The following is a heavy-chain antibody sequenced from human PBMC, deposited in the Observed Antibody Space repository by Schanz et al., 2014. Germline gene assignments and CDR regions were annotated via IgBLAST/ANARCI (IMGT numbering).Heavy chain of an antibody. Sequence: QVQLLQFGGGVVQPGRSLRLSCAASGFTFSSYAMHWVRQAPGKGPEWVAVIWSDGSTKYYADSVKGRFTISRDNSKNTLYLHMNSLRAEDTALYYCARDSGPYYDKSMDVWGQGTTVAVSS. CDR1: GFTFSSYA. V-gene: IGHV3-33*08. D-gene: IGHD3-9*01. J-gene: IGHJ6*02. CDR3: ARDSGPYYDKSMDV. CDR2: IWSDGSTK.